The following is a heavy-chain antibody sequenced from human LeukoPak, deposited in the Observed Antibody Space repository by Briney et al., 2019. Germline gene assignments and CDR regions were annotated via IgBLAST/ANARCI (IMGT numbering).Heavy chain of an antibody. Sequence: GGSLRLSCAASGFTFSSYAMSWVRQAPGEGLEWVSAIRGSGGSTYYADSVKGRFTISRDNSKNTLYLQMNSLRAEDTAVYYCAKRSGTMVRGVLYFDYWGQGTLVTVSS. CDR1: GFTFSSYA. D-gene: IGHD3-10*01. V-gene: IGHV3-23*01. J-gene: IGHJ4*02. CDR2: IRGSGGST. CDR3: AKRSGTMVRGVLYFDY.